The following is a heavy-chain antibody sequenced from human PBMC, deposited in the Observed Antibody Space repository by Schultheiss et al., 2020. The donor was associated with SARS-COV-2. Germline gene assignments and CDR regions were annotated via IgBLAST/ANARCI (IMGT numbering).Heavy chain of an antibody. D-gene: IGHD3-22*01. J-gene: IGHJ6*02. CDR1: GGSINNYY. V-gene: IGHV4-4*07. CDR2: IYTSGST. Sequence: SETLSLTCTVSGGSINNYYWSWIRQPPGKGLEWIGRIYTSGSTNYNPSLRSRLTISVDTSKNQFSLKLSSVTAADTAVYYCARVGFDSSGYYSGYYYYGMDVWGQGTTVTVSS. CDR3: ARVGFDSSGYYSGYYYYGMDV.